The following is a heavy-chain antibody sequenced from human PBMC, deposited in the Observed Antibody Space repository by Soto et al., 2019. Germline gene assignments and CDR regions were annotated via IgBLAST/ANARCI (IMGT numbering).Heavy chain of an antibody. CDR1: GGSISSYY. CDR2: IYYSGST. V-gene: IGHV4-59*01. J-gene: IGHJ4*02. D-gene: IGHD3-22*01. CDR3: ARESTTNPSHDSSGYYYDY. Sequence: SETLSLTCTVSGGSISSYYWSWIRQPPGKGLEWIGYIYYSGSTNYNPSLKSRVTISVDTSKNQFSLKLSSVTAADTAVYYCARESTTNPSHDSSGYYYDYWGQGTLVTVSS.